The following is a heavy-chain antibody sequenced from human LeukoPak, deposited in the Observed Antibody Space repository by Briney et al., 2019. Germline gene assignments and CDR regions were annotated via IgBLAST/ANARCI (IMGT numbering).Heavy chain of an antibody. J-gene: IGHJ4*02. Sequence: GGSLRLSCAASGFTFSSYSMNWVRQAPGKGLEWVGRIKSKSDGGTTDYAAPVKGRFTISRDDSQNTLYLQMNSLKIEDTAVYYCTKTLPNYYDSSGYLAEPDYWGQGTLVTVSS. D-gene: IGHD3-22*01. V-gene: IGHV3-15*01. CDR3: TKTLPNYYDSSGYLAEPDY. CDR1: GFTFSSYS. CDR2: IKSKSDGGTT.